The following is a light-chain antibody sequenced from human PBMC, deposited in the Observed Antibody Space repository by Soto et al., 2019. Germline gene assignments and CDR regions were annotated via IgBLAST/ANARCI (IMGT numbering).Light chain of an antibody. CDR1: QSVSSY. V-gene: IGKV3D-15*01. Sequence: VLTQSPGTLSLSPGERATLSCRASQSVSSYSLAWYQQKPGQAPRLVMYGTSNRATGIPDRFSGSGSGTEFTLTISSLQSEDFAVYYCQQYNDWPTFGQGTKVDNK. CDR2: GTS. J-gene: IGKJ1*01. CDR3: QQYNDWPT.